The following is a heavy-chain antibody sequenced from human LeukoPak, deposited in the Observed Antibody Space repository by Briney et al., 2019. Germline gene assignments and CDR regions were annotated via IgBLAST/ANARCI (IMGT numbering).Heavy chain of an antibody. Sequence: SETLSLTCAVYGGSFSGYYWSWIRQPPGKGLEWIGEINHSGSTNYNPSLKSRVTISVDTSKNQFSLKLSSVTAADTAVYYCARDKYSSSWYKGRWFDPWGQGTLVTVSS. V-gene: IGHV4-34*01. CDR3: ARDKYSSSWYKGRWFDP. J-gene: IGHJ5*02. CDR1: GGSFSGYY. CDR2: INHSGST. D-gene: IGHD6-13*01.